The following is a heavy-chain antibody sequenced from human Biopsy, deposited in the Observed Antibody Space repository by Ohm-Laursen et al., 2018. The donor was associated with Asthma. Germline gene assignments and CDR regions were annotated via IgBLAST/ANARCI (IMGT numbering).Heavy chain of an antibody. CDR1: GFTFSDYD. J-gene: IGHJ6*02. Sequence: SLRLSCAASGFTFSDYDMHWARQAPGKGLEWVAVISYDGTNKDYADSVRGRFTFSRDNSQNTLSLEMNSLRVEDTAVYYCARDLRSDNWNPWGMDVWGLGTTVTVAS. CDR2: ISYDGTNK. V-gene: IGHV3-30-3*01. D-gene: IGHD1-20*01. CDR3: ARDLRSDNWNPWGMDV.